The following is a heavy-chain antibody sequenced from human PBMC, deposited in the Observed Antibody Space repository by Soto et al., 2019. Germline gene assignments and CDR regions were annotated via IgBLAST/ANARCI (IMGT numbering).Heavy chain of an antibody. CDR1: GYTFTGYY. D-gene: IGHD3-3*01. CDR2: INPNSGGT. J-gene: IGHJ4*02. Sequence: ASVEVTCKASGYTFTGYYMHWVRQAPGQGLEWMGWINPNSGGTNYAQKFQGRVTMTRDTSISTAYMELSRLRSDDTAVYYCARDGLYDFWSGNRLQFDYWGQGTLVTVSS. V-gene: IGHV1-2*02. CDR3: ARDGLYDFWSGNRLQFDY.